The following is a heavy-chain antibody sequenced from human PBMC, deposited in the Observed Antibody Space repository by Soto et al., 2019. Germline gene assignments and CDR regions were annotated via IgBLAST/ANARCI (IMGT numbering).Heavy chain of an antibody. CDR1: GFTFSSYA. D-gene: IGHD3-9*01. V-gene: IGHV3-23*01. J-gene: IGHJ2*01. CDR3: AKEQRDILYCHWYFYL. Sequence: GGSLRLSCAASGFTFSSYAMSWVRQAPGKGLEWVSAIRGSGGSTYYADSVNGRFTISRDNSKNTLYLQMNSLRAEVLEVYYCAKEQRDILYCHWYFYLWSRGTLVTVFS. CDR2: IRGSGGST.